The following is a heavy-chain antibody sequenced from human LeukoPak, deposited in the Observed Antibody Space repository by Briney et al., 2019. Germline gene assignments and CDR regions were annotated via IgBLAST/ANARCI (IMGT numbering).Heavy chain of an antibody. D-gene: IGHD4-11*01. Sequence: GGSLRLSCAASGFTFSSYAMTWVRQAPGKGLECVSAISGSGDDTYYADSVKGRFTISRDNSKITVYLQMNSLRAEDTAVYYCARDETTGVLHCVYWGQGTLSPSPQ. CDR1: GFTFSSYA. J-gene: IGHJ4*02. CDR3: ARDETTGVLHCVY. V-gene: IGHV3-23*01. CDR2: ISGSGDDT.